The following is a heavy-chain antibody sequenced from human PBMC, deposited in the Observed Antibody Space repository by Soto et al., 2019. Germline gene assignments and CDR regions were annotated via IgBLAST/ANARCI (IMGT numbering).Heavy chain of an antibody. CDR2: DYSDSA. CDR3: AAYRRGEGGRGY. J-gene: IGHJ4*02. V-gene: IGHV4-59*08. D-gene: IGHD6-19*01. Sequence: QVQLQESGPGVVKPSETLSLTCTVSGASVSSHHWTWIRQPPGKGLEWIGDYSDSASYSPSLKSRVPISAATTKNQFSLNLSSVAAADSAVYYCAAYRRGEGGRGYWGQGSLVTVSS. CDR1: GASVSSHH.